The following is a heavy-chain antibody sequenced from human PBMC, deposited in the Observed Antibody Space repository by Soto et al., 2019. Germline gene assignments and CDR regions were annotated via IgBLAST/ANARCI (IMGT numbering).Heavy chain of an antibody. CDR3: ARDRGSYALDY. J-gene: IGHJ4*02. Sequence: QVQLVQSGAEVKRPGAAGKVSCKAAGYTFTGYGISLVRQSPGQGLEWIGWISDYNGNTNYAQKLQGRVTRTTDTSTSTATMELRSLRSDDTAVYYCARDRGSYALDYWGQGNLVTVSS. V-gene: IGHV1-18*01. D-gene: IGHD1-26*01. CDR2: ISDYNGNT. CDR1: GYTFTGYG.